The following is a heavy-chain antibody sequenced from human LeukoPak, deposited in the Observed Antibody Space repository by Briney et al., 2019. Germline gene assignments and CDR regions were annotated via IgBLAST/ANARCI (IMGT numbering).Heavy chain of an antibody. V-gene: IGHV3-11*06. CDR3: ASDRSLIASLYYFDN. D-gene: IGHD3-22*01. CDR1: GFFFSDYY. CDR2: ISGTTGYT. Sequence: GGSLRLSCAASGFFFSDYYMSWIRQAPGKGLEWVSHISGTTGYTKYANSVKGRFTISRDNAKNSLYLQMNSLRAEDTAVYYCASDRSLIASLYYFDNWGQGTLVTVSS. J-gene: IGHJ4*02.